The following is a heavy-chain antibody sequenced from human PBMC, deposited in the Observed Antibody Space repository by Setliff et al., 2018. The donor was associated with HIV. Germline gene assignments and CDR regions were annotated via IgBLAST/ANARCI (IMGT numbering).Heavy chain of an antibody. J-gene: IGHJ6*03. CDR2: ISTSSSYI. D-gene: IGHD5-12*01. Sequence: GGSLRLSCAASGFRFSTYNMNWVRQAPGKGLEWVSTISTSSSYIYYADSVKGRFTISRDNAKNTLYLQMNSLRAEDTAAYYCAREGDIVATYYYYYMDVWGRGTTVTVSS. V-gene: IGHV3-21*01. CDR3: AREGDIVATYYYYYMDV. CDR1: GFRFSTYN.